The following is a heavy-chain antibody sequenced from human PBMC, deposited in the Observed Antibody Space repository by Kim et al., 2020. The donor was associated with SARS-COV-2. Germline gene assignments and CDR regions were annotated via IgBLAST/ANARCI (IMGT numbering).Heavy chain of an antibody. J-gene: IGHJ4*02. CDR1: GFAFSTYW. CDR3: GRDQDGITEY. Sequence: GGSLRLSCAASGFAFSTYWMSWVRQAPGKGLEWVANIKHDGNEKYYLDSVKGRFTISRDNAKNSLFLQMNSLRGDDTAVYYCGRDQDGITEYWGQGTLVTVSS. D-gene: IGHD1-1*01. CDR2: IKHDGNEK. V-gene: IGHV3-7*03.